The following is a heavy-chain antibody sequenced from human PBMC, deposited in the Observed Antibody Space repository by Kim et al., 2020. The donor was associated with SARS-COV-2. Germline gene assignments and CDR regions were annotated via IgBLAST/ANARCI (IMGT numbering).Heavy chain of an antibody. J-gene: IGHJ6*02. CDR1: GGTFSSYA. CDR3: AGSAIFGVGTVSIYYYYGMDV. CDR2: IIPIFGTA. D-gene: IGHD3-3*01. V-gene: IGHV1-69*13. Sequence: SVKVSCKASGGTFSSYAISWVRQAPGQGLEGMGGIIPIFGTANYAQKFQGRVTITADESTSTAYMELSSLRSEDTAVYYCAGSAIFGVGTVSIYYYYGMDVWGQGTTVTDSS.